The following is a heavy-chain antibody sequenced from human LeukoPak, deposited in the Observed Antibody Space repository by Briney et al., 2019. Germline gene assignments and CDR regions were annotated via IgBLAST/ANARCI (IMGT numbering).Heavy chain of an antibody. J-gene: IGHJ4*02. CDR3: ARELDTIVVVSVYFDY. V-gene: IGHV3-7*01. CDR2: IKQDGSEK. Sequence: PWGSLRLSCAASGFTFSSYWMSWVRQAPGKGLEWVANIKQDGSEKYYVDSVKGRFTISRDNAKNSLYLQMNSLRAEDTAVYYCARELDTIVVVSVYFDYWGQGTLVTVSS. CDR1: GFTFSSYW. D-gene: IGHD3-22*01.